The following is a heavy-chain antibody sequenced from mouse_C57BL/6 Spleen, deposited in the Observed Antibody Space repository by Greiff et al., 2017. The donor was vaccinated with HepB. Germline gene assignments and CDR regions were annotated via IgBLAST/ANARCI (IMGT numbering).Heavy chain of an antibody. D-gene: IGHD1-1*01. J-gene: IGHJ1*03. Sequence: VQLQQSGPGLVQPSQSLSITCTVSGFSLTSYGVHWVRQSPGKGLEWLGVIWRGGSTDYNAAFMSRLSITKDNSKSQVFFKMNSLQADDTAIYYCAKNLHRYGSTDWYFDVWGTGTTVTVAS. V-gene: IGHV2-5*01. CDR2: IWRGGST. CDR1: GFSLTSYG. CDR3: AKNLHRYGSTDWYFDV.